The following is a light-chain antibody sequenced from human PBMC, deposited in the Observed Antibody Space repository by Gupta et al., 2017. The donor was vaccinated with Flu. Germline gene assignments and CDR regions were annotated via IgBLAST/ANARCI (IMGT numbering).Light chain of an antibody. V-gene: IGLV2-8*01. CDR3: SSYVGSNNVI. CDR1: SSDVGGYNN. Sequence: TSSDVGGYNNVSCNQQHPGKAPVLMIYEVSKRPSVVPDRFSGSKSGNTASLSFSGLQAEDDADYYCSSYVGSNNVIFGGGTKLTVL. J-gene: IGLJ2*01. CDR2: EVS.